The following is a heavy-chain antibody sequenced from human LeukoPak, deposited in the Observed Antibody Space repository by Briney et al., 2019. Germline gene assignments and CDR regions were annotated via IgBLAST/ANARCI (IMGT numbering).Heavy chain of an antibody. CDR2: ISGGGETT. V-gene: IGHV3-23*01. Sequence: GGSLRLSCAASGFTFNNCAMNWVRQAPGKGLEWVSSISGGGETTYYADSAKGRFTISRDNSQDTLYPQMNSLRAEDTAVYYCARDYADYVGYFFFDYWGQGTLVTVSS. D-gene: IGHD4-17*01. CDR3: ARDYADYVGYFFFDY. J-gene: IGHJ4*02. CDR1: GFTFNNCA.